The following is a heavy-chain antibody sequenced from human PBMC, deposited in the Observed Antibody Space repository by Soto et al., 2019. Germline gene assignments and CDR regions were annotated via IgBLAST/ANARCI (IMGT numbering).Heavy chain of an antibody. Sequence: GASLKISCKGSGYSFTSYWIGWVRQMPGKGLEWTGIIYPGDSDTRYSPSFQGQVTISADKSISTAYLQWSSLKASDTAMYYCARRRYYYDSASYGMDVWGQGTTVTVSS. CDR2: IYPGDSDT. V-gene: IGHV5-51*01. CDR1: GYSFTSYW. D-gene: IGHD3-22*01. J-gene: IGHJ6*02. CDR3: ARRRYYYDSASYGMDV.